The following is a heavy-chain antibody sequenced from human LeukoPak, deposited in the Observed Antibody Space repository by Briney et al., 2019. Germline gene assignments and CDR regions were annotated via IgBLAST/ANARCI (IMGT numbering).Heavy chain of an antibody. D-gene: IGHD3-22*01. J-gene: IGHJ4*02. CDR1: GFTFSSYA. CDR2: ISYDGSNK. V-gene: IGHV3-30-3*01. CDR3: ARDRAYYYDSSGYAFDY. Sequence: GGSLRLSCAASGFTFSSYAMHWVRQAPGKGLEWVAVISYDGSNKYYADSVKGRFTISRDNSKNTQYLQMNSLRAEDTAVYYCARDRAYYYDSSGYAFDYWGQGTLVTVSS.